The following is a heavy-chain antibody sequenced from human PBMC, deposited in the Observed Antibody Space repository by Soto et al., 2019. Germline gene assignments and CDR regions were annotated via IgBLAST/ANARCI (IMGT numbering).Heavy chain of an antibody. CDR1: GYTFTSYA. V-gene: IGHV1-3*01. J-gene: IGHJ4*02. CDR2: INAGNGNT. Sequence: QVQLVQSGAEVKKPGASVKLSCKASGYTFTSYAMHWVRQAPGQRLEWMGWINAGNGNTKDSQKFQGRVTITRDTSASTAYMELSSMRSEDTAVYYCARDLGGWADYWGQGTLVTVSS. CDR3: ARDLGGWADY. D-gene: IGHD1-26*01.